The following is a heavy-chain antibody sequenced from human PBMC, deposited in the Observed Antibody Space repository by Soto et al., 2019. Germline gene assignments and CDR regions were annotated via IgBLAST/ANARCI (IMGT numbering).Heavy chain of an antibody. CDR2: ISSSSSYI. D-gene: IGHD6-19*01. J-gene: IGHJ5*02. CDR3: ARDFGTLGWRASDNWFDP. CDR1: GFTFSSYS. V-gene: IGHV3-21*01. Sequence: EVQLVESGGGLVKPGGSLRLSCAASGFTFSSYSMNWVRQAPGKGLEWVSSISSSSSYIYYADSVKGRFTISRDNAKNALYLQMNSLRAEDTAVYYCARDFGTLGWRASDNWFDPWGQGTLVTVSS.